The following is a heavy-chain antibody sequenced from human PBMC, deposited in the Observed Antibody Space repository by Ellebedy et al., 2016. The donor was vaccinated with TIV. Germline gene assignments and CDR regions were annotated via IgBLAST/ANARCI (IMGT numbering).Heavy chain of an antibody. CDR2: IHDVVRT. V-gene: IGHV4-4*02. CDR1: GDSISSGHW. CDR3: AGIKVITATQVSGAFDF. J-gene: IGHJ3*01. D-gene: IGHD2-15*01. Sequence: MPSETLSLTCGVSGDSISSGHWWSWVRQHPGKGLEWIGDIHDVVRTNYNPSLKGRVTISVDKSKNQLSLKLKSVTAADTAVYYWAGIKVITATQVSGAFDFWGQGTMVTVSS.